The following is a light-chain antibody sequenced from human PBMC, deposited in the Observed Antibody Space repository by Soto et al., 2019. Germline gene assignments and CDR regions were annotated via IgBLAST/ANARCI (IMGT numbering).Light chain of an antibody. CDR2: GVS. J-gene: IGLJ1*01. CDR3: SSYAGSNNYV. Sequence: QSVLTHPPSASWSPGQSVTIACTGTSSDVGGYNYVSWYQQHPGKAPKLMIYGVSKRPSGVPDRFSGSKSGNTASLTVSGLQAEDEADYYCSSYAGSNNYVFGTGTKVTVL. V-gene: IGLV2-8*01. CDR1: SSDVGGYNY.